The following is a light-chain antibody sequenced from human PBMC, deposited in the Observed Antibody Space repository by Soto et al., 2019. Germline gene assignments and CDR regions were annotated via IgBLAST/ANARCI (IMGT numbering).Light chain of an antibody. CDR1: QNIGPW. CDR3: QQGDSYPIT. Sequence: DIQMTQSPSSVSASVGDRVTITCRASQNIGPWLAWYQQKPGTVPKLLIYTASTLQTGVTSRFSGSGAGTEFTLTISSLQPEDIGTYYCQQGDSYPITFGQGTRLEIK. J-gene: IGKJ5*01. CDR2: TAS. V-gene: IGKV1-12*01.